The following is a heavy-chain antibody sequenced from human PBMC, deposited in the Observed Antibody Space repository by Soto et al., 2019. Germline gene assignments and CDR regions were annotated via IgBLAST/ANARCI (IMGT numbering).Heavy chain of an antibody. J-gene: IGHJ3*02. Sequence: ASVKVSCKASGYTFTGYYMHWVRQAPGQGLEWMGWINPNSGDTNYAQKFQGWVTMTRDTSISTAYMELSRLRSDDTAVYYCARGCSSTSCTHDAFDIWGQGTMVTVSS. CDR3: ARGCSSTSCTHDAFDI. V-gene: IGHV1-2*04. CDR2: INPNSGDT. D-gene: IGHD2-2*01. CDR1: GYTFTGYY.